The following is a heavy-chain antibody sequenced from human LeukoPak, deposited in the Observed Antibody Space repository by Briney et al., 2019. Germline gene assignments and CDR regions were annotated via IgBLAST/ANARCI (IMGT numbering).Heavy chain of an antibody. CDR2: ISGSGGST. CDR1: GFTFSSYA. Sequence: PGGSLRLSCAASGFTFSSYAMSWVRQAPGKGLEWVSGISGSGGSTYYADSVKGRFTISRDNSKNTLYLQMNSLRAEDTAVYYSATGYCSSTSCYSAIDYWGQGTLVTVSS. CDR3: ATGYCSSTSCYSAIDY. D-gene: IGHD2-2*01. V-gene: IGHV3-23*01. J-gene: IGHJ4*02.